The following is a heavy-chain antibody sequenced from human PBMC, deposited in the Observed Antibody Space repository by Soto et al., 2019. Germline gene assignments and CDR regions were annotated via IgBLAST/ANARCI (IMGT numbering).Heavy chain of an antibody. V-gene: IGHV3-30*03. J-gene: IGHJ4*02. CDR1: GFTFSSYG. CDR3: GTTGTTLEVDY. D-gene: IGHD1-1*01. CDR2: ISYDGSNK. Sequence: QVQLVESGGGVVQPGRSLRLSCAASGFTFSSYGMHWVRQAPGKGLEWVAVISYDGSNKYYADSVKGRFTISRDNSKNTLYLQMNSLRAEDTAVYYCGTTGTTLEVDYWGQGTLVTVSS.